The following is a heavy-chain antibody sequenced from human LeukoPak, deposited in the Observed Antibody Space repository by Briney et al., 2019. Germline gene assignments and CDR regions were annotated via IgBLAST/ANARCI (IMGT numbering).Heavy chain of an antibody. Sequence: GGSLRLSCTASGFTFNNCAMSWVRQAPGKGLEWVSAITTPGGSTYYADSVKGRFTISRDNSKNTLYLQMNSLSAEDTAVYYCASSRDASYSGEIDYWGQGTLVTVSS. CDR2: ITTPGGST. D-gene: IGHD1-26*01. CDR3: ASSRDASYSGEIDY. CDR1: GFTFNNCA. J-gene: IGHJ4*02. V-gene: IGHV3-23*01.